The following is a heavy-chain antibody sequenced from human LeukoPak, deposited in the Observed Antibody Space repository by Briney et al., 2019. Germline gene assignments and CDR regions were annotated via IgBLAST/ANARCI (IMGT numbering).Heavy chain of an antibody. CDR1: GGSFSGYY. CDR3: AREGKARYYGSGSYYAPPFDY. D-gene: IGHD3-10*01. CDR2: INHSGST. Sequence: PSETLSLTCAVYGGSFSGYYWSWIRQPPGKGLEWIGEINHSGSTNYNPSLKSRVTISVDTSKNQFSLKLSSVTAADTAVYYCAREGKARYYGSGSYYAPPFDYWGQGTLATVSS. V-gene: IGHV4-34*01. J-gene: IGHJ4*02.